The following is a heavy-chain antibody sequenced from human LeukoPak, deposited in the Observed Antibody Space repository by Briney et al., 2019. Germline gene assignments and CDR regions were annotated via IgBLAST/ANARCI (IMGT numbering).Heavy chain of an antibody. CDR2: IYSGGST. CDR3: ARGFSSGWRNYYNGMDV. D-gene: IGHD6-19*01. Sequence: GGSLRLSCAASGFXVSSNYISWVRQAPGKGRGWLSFIYSGGSTYYADSVKGRFTLSRDNSKNTLYLQMNSLRAEDTAVYYCARGFSSGWRNYYNGMDVWGQGTTVTVSS. V-gene: IGHV3-53*01. CDR1: GFXVSSNY. J-gene: IGHJ6*02.